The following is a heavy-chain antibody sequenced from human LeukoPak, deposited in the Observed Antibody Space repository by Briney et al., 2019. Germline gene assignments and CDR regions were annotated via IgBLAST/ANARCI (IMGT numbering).Heavy chain of an antibody. CDR1: GFTFSRYG. CDR2: IRYDGNNK. J-gene: IGHJ4*02. D-gene: IGHD3-22*01. V-gene: IGHV3-30*02. CDR3: AKDGGRDYYDSSGYTPH. Sequence: EGSLRLSCAASGFTFSRYGMHWVRQAPGKGQQWVAFIRYDGNNKQYAESVKGRFPISRDNSSNTLYLQMNSLRADATAVYYCAKDGGRDYYDSSGYTPHWGQGTLVTVSS.